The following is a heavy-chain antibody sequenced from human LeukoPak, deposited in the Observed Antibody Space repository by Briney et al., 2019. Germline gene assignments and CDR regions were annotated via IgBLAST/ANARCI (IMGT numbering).Heavy chain of an antibody. J-gene: IGHJ4*02. CDR3: ARLDSYGDYVDY. CDR1: GYTFTSYG. V-gene: IGHV1-18*01. Sequence: ASVKVSCKASGYTFTSYGISWARQAPGQGLEWMGWISANNGNTNYAQKLQGRATMTTDTSTSTAYMELRSLRSDDTAVYYCARLDSYGDYVDYWGQGTLVTVSS. CDR2: ISANNGNT. D-gene: IGHD3/OR15-3a*01.